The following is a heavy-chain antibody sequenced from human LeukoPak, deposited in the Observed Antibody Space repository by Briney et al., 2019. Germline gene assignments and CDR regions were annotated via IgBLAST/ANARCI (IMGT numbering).Heavy chain of an antibody. Sequence: SVKVSCKASGGTFSSYAISWVRQAPGQGLEWMGGIIPIFGTANYAQKFQGRVTITADASTSTAYMELSSLRSEDTAVYYCARVGDFWSGYYRPFDYWGQGTLVTVSS. CDR1: GGTFSSYA. V-gene: IGHV1-69*13. D-gene: IGHD3-3*01. CDR3: ARVGDFWSGYYRPFDY. J-gene: IGHJ4*02. CDR2: IIPIFGTA.